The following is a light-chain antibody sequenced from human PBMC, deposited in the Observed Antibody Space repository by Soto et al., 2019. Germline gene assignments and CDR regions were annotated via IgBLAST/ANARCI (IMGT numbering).Light chain of an antibody. V-gene: IGLV1-44*01. Sequence: QSVLTQPPSASGTPGQRVTISCSGSSSNIGSNTVNWYQQLPGTAPKLLIYSNNQRPSGVPDRFSGSKSGTSASLAIRGLQYEDEADYYCGALDDSPNGPVFGRGTKVTVL. CDR1: SSNIGSNT. CDR3: GALDDSPNGPV. J-gene: IGLJ2*01. CDR2: SNN.